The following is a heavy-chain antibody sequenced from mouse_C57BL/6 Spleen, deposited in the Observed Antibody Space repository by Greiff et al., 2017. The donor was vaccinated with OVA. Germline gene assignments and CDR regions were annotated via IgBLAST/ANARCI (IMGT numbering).Heavy chain of an antibody. CDR2: ISSGGSYT. CDR3: ASLIYYDYDGYYFDY. Sequence: EVMLVESGGDLVKPGGSLKLSCAASGFTFSSYGMSWVRQTPDKRLEWVATISSGGSYTYYPDSVKGRFTISRDNAKNTLYLQMSSLKSEDTAMYYCASLIYYDYDGYYFDYWGQGTTLTVSS. V-gene: IGHV5-6*01. J-gene: IGHJ2*01. D-gene: IGHD2-4*01. CDR1: GFTFSSYG.